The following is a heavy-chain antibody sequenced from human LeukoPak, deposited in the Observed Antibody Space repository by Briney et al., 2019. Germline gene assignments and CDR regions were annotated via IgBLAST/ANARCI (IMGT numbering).Heavy chain of an antibody. CDR3: ASGYGSGSYFAFDI. D-gene: IGHD3-10*01. V-gene: IGHV4-34*01. CDR1: GGSFSGYY. Sequence: PSETLSPTCAVYGGSFSGYYWSWIRQPPGKGLEWIGEINHSGSTNYNPSLKSRVTISVDTSKNQFSLKLSSVTAADTAVYYCASGYGSGSYFAFDIWGQGTMVTVSS. J-gene: IGHJ3*02. CDR2: INHSGST.